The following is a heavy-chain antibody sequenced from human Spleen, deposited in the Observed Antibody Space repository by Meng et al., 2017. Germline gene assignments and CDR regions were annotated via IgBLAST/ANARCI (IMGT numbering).Heavy chain of an antibody. CDR1: GFTFSSYS. CDR2: ISGTGGST. J-gene: IGHJ4*02. V-gene: IGHV3-23*01. D-gene: IGHD6-19*01. Sequence: GESLKISCAASGFTFSSYSMTWVRQAPGKGLEWVSAISGTGGSTYYANSMKGRFTISRDNSKNTLYLQMSSLRAEDTALYYCAKSLAVAGPFDYWGQGTLVTVSS. CDR3: AKSLAVAGPFDY.